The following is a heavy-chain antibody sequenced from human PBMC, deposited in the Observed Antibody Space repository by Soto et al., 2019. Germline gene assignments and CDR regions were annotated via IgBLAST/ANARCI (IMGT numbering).Heavy chain of an antibody. D-gene: IGHD1-26*01. CDR1: GFTFGSYA. J-gene: IGHJ4*02. CDR3: AKDVRIVGAPFYFGY. Sequence: VGSLRLSCAASGFTFGSYAMSWVRQAPGKGLEWVSAISASGGGTYYADSVKGRFTISRDNSKSTLYLQMNSLRAEDTAVYYCAKDVRIVGAPFYFGYWGQGSLVTVSS. CDR2: ISASGGGT. V-gene: IGHV3-23*01.